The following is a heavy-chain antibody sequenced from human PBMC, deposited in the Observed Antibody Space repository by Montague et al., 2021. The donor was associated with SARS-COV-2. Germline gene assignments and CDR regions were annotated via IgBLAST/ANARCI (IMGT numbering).Heavy chain of an antibody. D-gene: IGHD1-26*01. V-gene: IGHV3-30-3*01. CDR2: ISYDGSNK. Sequence: SLRLSCAASGFTFSSYAMHWVRQAPGKGLEWVAVISYDGSNKYYADSVKGRFTISRDNSKNTLYLQMNSLRAEETAVYYCARDPDSGSYSSDAFDIWGQGTMVTVSS. J-gene: IGHJ3*02. CDR1: GFTFSSYA. CDR3: ARDPDSGSYSSDAFDI.